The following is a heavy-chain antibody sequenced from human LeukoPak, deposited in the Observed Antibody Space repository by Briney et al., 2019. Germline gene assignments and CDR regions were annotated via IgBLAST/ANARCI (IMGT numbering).Heavy chain of an antibody. CDR3: ASIRR. V-gene: IGHV1-69*05. D-gene: IGHD1-1*01. CDR1: GGTFSSYA. CDR2: IIPIFGTA. J-gene: IGHJ3*01. Sequence: SVKVSCKVSGGTFSSYAISWVRQAPGQGLEWMGEIIPIFGTANYAQKFQGIVTITTDESTSTAYMELSSLRSEDTAVYYCASIRRWGQGTMVTVSS.